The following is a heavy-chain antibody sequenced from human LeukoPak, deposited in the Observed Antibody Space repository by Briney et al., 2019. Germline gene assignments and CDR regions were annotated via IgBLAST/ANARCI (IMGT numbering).Heavy chain of an antibody. CDR2: INPSGGST. J-gene: IGHJ4*02. D-gene: IGHD6-13*01. CDR3: ARNMGSSWYLAFLDY. Sequence: GASVKVSCKASGYTFTSYYMHWVRQAPGQGLEWMGIINPSGGSTSYAQKFQGRVTMTRDTSTSTVYMELSSLRSEDTAVYYCARNMGSSWYLAFLDYWGQGTLVTVSS. V-gene: IGHV1-46*01. CDR1: GYTFTSYY.